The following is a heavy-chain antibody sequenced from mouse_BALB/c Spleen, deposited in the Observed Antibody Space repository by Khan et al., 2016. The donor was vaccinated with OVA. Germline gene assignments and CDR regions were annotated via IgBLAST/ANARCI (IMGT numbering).Heavy chain of an antibody. CDR3: AREEALYYFDY. CDR2: IYPGTDNT. J-gene: IGHJ2*01. D-gene: IGHD3-2*02. CDR1: GYIFTSYW. Sequence: QLQQSGAELVRPGASVKLSCKTSGYIFTSYWMHWIKQRSGQGLEWIARIYPGTDNTYYNEKLKDKATLTADKSSNTAYMQLSSLKSEDSAVYFCAREEALYYFDYGGQGTTLTVSS. V-gene: IGHV1-76*01.